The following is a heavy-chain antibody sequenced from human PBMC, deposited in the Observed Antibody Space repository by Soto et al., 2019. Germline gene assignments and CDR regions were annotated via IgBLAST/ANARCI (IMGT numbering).Heavy chain of an antibody. Sequence: SETLSLTCTVSGGSIIDYYWSWIRQPPGKGLEWIGYIYYSGSTNYNPSLKSRVTISIDTSKNQFSLKLSSVTAADSAVYFCAREVGQTSSSDAFDIWGQGTMVTVSS. D-gene: IGHD6-6*01. J-gene: IGHJ3*02. CDR2: IYYSGST. V-gene: IGHV4-59*08. CDR1: GGSIIDYY. CDR3: AREVGQTSSSDAFDI.